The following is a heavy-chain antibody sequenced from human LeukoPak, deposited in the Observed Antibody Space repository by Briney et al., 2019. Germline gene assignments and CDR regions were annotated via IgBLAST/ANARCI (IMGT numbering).Heavy chain of an antibody. CDR3: AKGARYCSGGSCYVGY. CDR2: ISGSGGST. Sequence: GGSLRLSCAASGFTFSSYAMSWVRQAPGKGLEWVSAISGSGGSTYYADSVKGRFTISRDNSKNTLYLQMNSLRAEDTAVYYCAKGARYCSGGSCYVGYWGQGTLVTVSS. D-gene: IGHD2-15*01. V-gene: IGHV3-23*01. J-gene: IGHJ4*02. CDR1: GFTFSSYA.